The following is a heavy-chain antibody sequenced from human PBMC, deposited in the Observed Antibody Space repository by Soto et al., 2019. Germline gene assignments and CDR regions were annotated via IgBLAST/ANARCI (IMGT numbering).Heavy chain of an antibody. D-gene: IGHD3-16*01. V-gene: IGHV1-69*13. Sequence: SGKVSCKASGGTFSSYIINWVRQAPGQGLEWMGGIIPIFGTGIYAQKFQGRVTITADESTSTAYMELNSLRSEDTALYYCALNNNTAVAYFFNFWGQGTLVTVSS. CDR1: GGTFSSYI. J-gene: IGHJ4*02. CDR2: IIPIFGTG. CDR3: ALNNNTAVAYFFNF.